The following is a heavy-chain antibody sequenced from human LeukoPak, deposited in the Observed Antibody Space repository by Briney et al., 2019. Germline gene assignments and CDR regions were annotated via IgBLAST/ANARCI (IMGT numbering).Heavy chain of an antibody. V-gene: IGHV3-30*18. Sequence: PRGSLRLSCAASGFTFSSYGMHWVRQAPGKGLEWVAVISNDGSTKKYADSVKGRFTISRDNSKNTLYVQMNSLRADDAAVYYCAKGRSSYPMDYIFDFWGQGTLVTVSS. CDR2: ISNDGSTK. D-gene: IGHD3-16*02. CDR1: GFTFSSYG. J-gene: IGHJ4*02. CDR3: AKGRSSYPMDYIFDF.